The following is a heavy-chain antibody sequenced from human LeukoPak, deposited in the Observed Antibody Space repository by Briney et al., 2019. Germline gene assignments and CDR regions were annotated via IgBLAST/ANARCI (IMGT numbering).Heavy chain of an antibody. CDR3: ARAPWYCSGGSCSWGAFDI. CDR1: GGSFSGYY. J-gene: IGHJ3*02. D-gene: IGHD2-15*01. CDR2: INHSGST. Sequence: SETLSLTCAVYGGSFSGYYWSWLRQPPGKGLEWIGEINHSGSTNYKPSLKSRVTISVDTSKNQFSLKLSSVTAADTAVYYCARAPWYCSGGSCSWGAFDIWGQGTMVTVSS. V-gene: IGHV4-34*01.